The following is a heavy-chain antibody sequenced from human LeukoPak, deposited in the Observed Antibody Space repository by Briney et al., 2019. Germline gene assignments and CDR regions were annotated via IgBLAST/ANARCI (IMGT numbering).Heavy chain of an antibody. J-gene: IGHJ4*02. CDR2: ISGSGGST. CDR1: GFTFSSYA. CDR3: AKWGTLEPNGPFDY. Sequence: GGSLTLSCAASGFTFSSYAMSWVRQAAGKGLEWVSAISGSGGSTYYADSVKGRFTISRDNSKNTLYLQMNSLRAEDTAVYYCAKWGTLEPNGPFDYWGQGTLVTVSS. V-gene: IGHV3-23*01. D-gene: IGHD1-1*01.